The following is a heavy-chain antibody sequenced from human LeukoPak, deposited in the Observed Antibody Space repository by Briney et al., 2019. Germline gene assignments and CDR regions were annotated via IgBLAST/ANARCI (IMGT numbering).Heavy chain of an antibody. V-gene: IGHV4-39*01. CDR3: ATTNNWGSGY. J-gene: IGHJ4*02. Sequence: KTSETLSLTCTVSGGSISSSSYYWGWIRQPPGKGLEWIGSIYYSGSTYYNPSLKSRVTISVDTSKNQFSLKLSSVTAADTAVYYCATTNNWGSGYWGQGTLVTVS. CDR2: IYYSGST. CDR1: GGSISSSSYY. D-gene: IGHD7-27*01.